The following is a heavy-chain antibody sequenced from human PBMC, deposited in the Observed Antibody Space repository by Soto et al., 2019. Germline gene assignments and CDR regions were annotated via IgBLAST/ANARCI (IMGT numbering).Heavy chain of an antibody. V-gene: IGHV4-59*01. CDR1: GGSISSYY. J-gene: IGHJ4*02. D-gene: IGHD5-18*01. CDR3: ARAGAGYSYGFDY. Sequence: PSETLSLTCTVSGGSISSYYWSWIRQPPGKGLEWIGYIYYSGSTNYNPSLKSRVTISVDTSKNQFSLKLSSVTAADTAVYYCARAGAGYSYGFDYWGQGTLVTVSS. CDR2: IYYSGST.